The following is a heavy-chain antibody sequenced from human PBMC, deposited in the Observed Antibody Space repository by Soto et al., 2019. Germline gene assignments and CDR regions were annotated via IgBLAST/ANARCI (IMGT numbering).Heavy chain of an antibody. CDR3: AKGGSGNIVVVVAASFDY. D-gene: IGHD2-15*01. Sequence: EVQLLESEGGLVQPGGSLRLSCAASGFTFSSYAMSWVRQAPGKGLEWVSAISGSGGSTYYADSVKGRFTISRDNSKNTLYLQMNSLRAEDTAVYYCAKGGSGNIVVVVAASFDYWGQGTLVTVSS. V-gene: IGHV3-23*01. CDR2: ISGSGGST. J-gene: IGHJ4*02. CDR1: GFTFSSYA.